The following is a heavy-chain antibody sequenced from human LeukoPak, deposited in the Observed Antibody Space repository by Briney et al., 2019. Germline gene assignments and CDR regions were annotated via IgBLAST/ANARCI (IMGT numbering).Heavy chain of an antibody. V-gene: IGHV4-34*01. CDR3: ARIRCGHSGSVCYNH. J-gene: IGHJ1*01. CDR2: ISHTEDT. D-gene: IGHD3-9*01. CDR1: GVSINDYY. Sequence: SETLSLTCGVFGVSINDYYWSWIRQSPGKGLEWIGEISHTEDTRYNPSLESRVTMSVGTSENQLSLKLIFVTAADTAVYYCARIRCGHSGSVCYNHWGLGTLVTVS.